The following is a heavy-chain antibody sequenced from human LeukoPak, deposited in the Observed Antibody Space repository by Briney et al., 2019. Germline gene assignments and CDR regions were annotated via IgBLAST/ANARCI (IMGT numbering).Heavy chain of an antibody. CDR2: IYTSGST. CDR1: GGSISSYY. CDR3: ARGVYLGNGYYFDY. J-gene: IGHJ4*02. D-gene: IGHD2-8*01. Sequence: SETLSLTCTVSGGSISSYYWNWIQQPAGKALEWIGHIYTSGSTNYNSSLKSRVTMSVDTSKNQFSVKLNSVIAADTAMYYCARGVYLGNGYYFDYWGQGTLVTVSS. V-gene: IGHV4-4*07.